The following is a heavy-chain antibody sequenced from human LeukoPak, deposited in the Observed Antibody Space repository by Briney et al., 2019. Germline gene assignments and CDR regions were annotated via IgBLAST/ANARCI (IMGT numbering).Heavy chain of an antibody. D-gene: IGHD1-26*01. CDR2: IYYSGST. J-gene: IGHJ4*02. V-gene: IGHV4-39*01. CDR3: ARLNYYGFDY. Sequence: PSETLSLTCTVSGGSISSTSSYWGWIRQPPGKGLELIETIYYSGSTYYNASLKSRITIAVDTSKGQFSLKLSSVTAADTAVYYCARLNYYGFDYWGQGTLVTFSS. CDR1: GGSISSTSSY.